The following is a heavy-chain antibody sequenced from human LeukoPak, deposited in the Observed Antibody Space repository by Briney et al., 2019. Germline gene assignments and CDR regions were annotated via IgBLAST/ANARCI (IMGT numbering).Heavy chain of an antibody. CDR2: INHSGST. CDR3: AGYSYGYYYYYMDV. Sequence: SKTLSLTCAVYGGSFSGYYWSWIRQPPGKGLEWIGEINHSGSTNYNPSLKSRVTISVDTSKNQFSLKLSSVTAADTAVYYCAGYSYGYYYYYMDVWGKGTTVSVSS. J-gene: IGHJ6*03. CDR1: GGSFSGYY. V-gene: IGHV4-34*01. D-gene: IGHD5-18*01.